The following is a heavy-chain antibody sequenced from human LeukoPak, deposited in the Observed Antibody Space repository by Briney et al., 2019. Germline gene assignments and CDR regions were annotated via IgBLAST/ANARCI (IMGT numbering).Heavy chain of an antibody. J-gene: IGHJ4*02. Sequence: PSETLSLTCTVSGGSISSYYWSWIRQPPGKGLEWIGYIYYSGSTNYNPSLKSRVTISVDTSKNQFSLKLSSVTAADTAVYYCARVGGIETIFGVATGPFDYWGQGTLVTVSS. V-gene: IGHV4-59*01. D-gene: IGHD3-3*01. CDR1: GGSISSYY. CDR2: IYYSGST. CDR3: ARVGGIETIFGVATGPFDY.